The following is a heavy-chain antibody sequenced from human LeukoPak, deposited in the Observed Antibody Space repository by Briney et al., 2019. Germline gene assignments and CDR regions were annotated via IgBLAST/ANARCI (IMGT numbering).Heavy chain of an antibody. D-gene: IGHD1-26*01. Sequence: GGSLRLSCAASGFTFSSYWMSWVRQAPGKGLEWVANIKQDGSEKYYVDSVKGRFTISRDNEKKSLYLQMNSLRAEDTAVYYCARDKIVGATHFDYWGQGTLVTVSS. V-gene: IGHV3-7*01. CDR1: GFTFSSYW. CDR3: ARDKIVGATHFDY. CDR2: IKQDGSEK. J-gene: IGHJ4*02.